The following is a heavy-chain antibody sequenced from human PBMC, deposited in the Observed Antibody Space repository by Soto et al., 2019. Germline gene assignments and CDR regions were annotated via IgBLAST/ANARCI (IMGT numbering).Heavy chain of an antibody. Sequence: SETLSFTCAVYGGSFSGYYWSWIRQPPGKGLEWIGEINHSGSTNYNPSLKSRVTISVDTSKNQFSLKLSSVTAADTAVYYCARGHLTRPPVYWGQGTLVTVSS. J-gene: IGHJ4*02. CDR1: GGSFSGYY. CDR3: ARGHLTRPPVY. V-gene: IGHV4-34*01. CDR2: INHSGST. D-gene: IGHD3-10*01.